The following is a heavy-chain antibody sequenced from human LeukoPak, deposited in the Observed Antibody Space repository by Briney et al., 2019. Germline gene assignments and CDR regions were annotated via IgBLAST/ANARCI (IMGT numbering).Heavy chain of an antibody. V-gene: IGHV3-21*01. CDR2: ISSDGVYT. Sequence: GGSLRLSCEVPGFAFSVYSMNWVCQAPGEGLQWVASISSDGVYTYYADSVKGRFTISRDNAKDSLYLQMVTLRAEDTAVYYCARDILGGVGNWFDPWGQGTLVTVSS. CDR1: GFAFSVYS. J-gene: IGHJ5*02. D-gene: IGHD3-3*02. CDR3: ARDILGGVGNWFDP.